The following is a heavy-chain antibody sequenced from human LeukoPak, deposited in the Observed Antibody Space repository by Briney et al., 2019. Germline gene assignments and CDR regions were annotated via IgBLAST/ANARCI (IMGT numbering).Heavy chain of an antibody. D-gene: IGHD4-17*01. CDR3: AKADGDSLGGADAFDI. V-gene: IGHV3-23*01. Sequence: GGSLRLSCAASGFTFSSYAMSWVRQAPGKGLEWVSAISGSGGSTHYADSVKGRFTISRDNSKNTLYLQMNSLRAEDTAVYYCAKADGDSLGGADAFDIWGQGTMVTVSS. J-gene: IGHJ3*02. CDR2: ISGSGGST. CDR1: GFTFSSYA.